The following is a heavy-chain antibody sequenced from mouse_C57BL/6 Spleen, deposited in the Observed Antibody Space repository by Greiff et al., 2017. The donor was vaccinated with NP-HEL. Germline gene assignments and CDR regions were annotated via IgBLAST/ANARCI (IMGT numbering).Heavy chain of an antibody. J-gene: IGHJ4*01. V-gene: IGHV2-5*01. CDR1: GFSLTSYG. D-gene: IGHD4-1*01. CDR3: AKILTGTGAMDY. Sequence: VQLQQSGPGLVQPSQSLSITCTVSGFSLTSYGVHWVRQSPGKGLEWLGVIWRGGSTDYNAAFMSRLSITKDNSKSQVFFKMNSLQADDTAIYFCAKILTGTGAMDYWGQGTSVTVSS. CDR2: IWRGGST.